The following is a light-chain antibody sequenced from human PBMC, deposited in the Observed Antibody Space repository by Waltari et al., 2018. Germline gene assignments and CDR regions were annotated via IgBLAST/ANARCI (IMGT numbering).Light chain of an antibody. CDR1: SRRSYY. CDR3: NSRDSSGNHHVV. Sequence: SSELTQDPAVSVALGQTVRITCHGDSRRSYYASWYQQKPGQAPVLVTYGKNNRPSGIPDRFSGSSSGNTASLTITGAQAEDEADYYCNSRDSSGNHHVVFGGGTKLTVL. CDR2: GKN. J-gene: IGLJ2*01. V-gene: IGLV3-19*01.